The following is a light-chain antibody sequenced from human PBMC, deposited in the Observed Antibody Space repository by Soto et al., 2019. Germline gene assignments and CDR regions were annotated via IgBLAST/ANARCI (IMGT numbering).Light chain of an antibody. CDR3: ASWDDTLHGPL. CDR2: NSD. CDR1: TSNFGTKS. Sequence: QSVLTQPPSASGTPGQRVTISCSGATSNFGTKSVNWYQHLPGAAPRLLIYNSDQRPSGVPDRFSGSKSGTSASLAISGLQSADEGDYFCASWDDTLHGPLFGGGPKVTVL. J-gene: IGLJ2*01. V-gene: IGLV1-44*01.